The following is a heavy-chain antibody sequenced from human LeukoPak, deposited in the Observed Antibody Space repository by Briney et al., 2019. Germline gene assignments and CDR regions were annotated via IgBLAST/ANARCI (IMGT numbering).Heavy chain of an antibody. CDR2: ISGSGGST. CDR3: ATGPRASGWTYFDY. Sequence: GGSLRLSCAASGFTFSSYAMSWVRQAPGKGLEWVSVISGSGGSTYSAESVKGRFTISRDNSKNTLYLQMNSLRVEDTAVYYCATGPRASGWTYFDYWGQGTLVTVSS. CDR1: GFTFSSYA. J-gene: IGHJ4*02. D-gene: IGHD6-19*01. V-gene: IGHV3-23*01.